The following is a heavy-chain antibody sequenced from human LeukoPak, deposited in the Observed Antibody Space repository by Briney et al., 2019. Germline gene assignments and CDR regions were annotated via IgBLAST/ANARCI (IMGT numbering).Heavy chain of an antibody. CDR1: GVTSRRNS. V-gene: IGHV3-21*01. CDR2: ICNSSRYI. Sequence: GCLRLSRAHSGVTSRRNSMNGGPEAPGKGGGSGSPICNSSRYIYYAVSVKGRVTISRDNAKNSLYLQMNSLRAEDTAVYYCARDHKIDSSGYYPPPDAFDIWGQGTMVTVSS. CDR3: ARDHKIDSSGYYPPPDAFDI. J-gene: IGHJ3*02. D-gene: IGHD3-22*01.